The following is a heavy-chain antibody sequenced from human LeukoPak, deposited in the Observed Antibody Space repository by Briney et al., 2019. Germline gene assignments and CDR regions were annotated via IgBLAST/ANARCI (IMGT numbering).Heavy chain of an antibody. J-gene: IGHJ4*02. CDR2: ISSSSSYI. Sequence: GGSLRLSCAASGFTFSSYSMNWVRQAPGKGLEWVSSISSSSSYIYYADSVKGRFTISRDNSKNTLYLQMNSLRAEDTAVYYCAKDFYIGYSGSWYREANGNADYWGQGTLVTVSS. D-gene: IGHD6-13*01. CDR3: AKDFYIGYSGSWYREANGNADY. CDR1: GFTFSSYS. V-gene: IGHV3-21*01.